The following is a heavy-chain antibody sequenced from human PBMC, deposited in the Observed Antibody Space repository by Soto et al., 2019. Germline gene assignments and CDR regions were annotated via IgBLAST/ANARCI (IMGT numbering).Heavy chain of an antibody. D-gene: IGHD2-15*01. CDR1: GGTFSSYT. Sequence: QVQLVQSGTEVKKPGSSVKVSCKASGGTFSSYTISWVRQAPGQGLEWMGRIIPILAPADYAQNFQGRVTITADESTSTAYMELSSLRSEDTAVYYCARNTRCSEGAGHMDIWGQGTKVTVSS. J-gene: IGHJ6*02. CDR2: IIPILAPA. V-gene: IGHV1-69*08. CDR3: ARNTRCSEGAGHMDI.